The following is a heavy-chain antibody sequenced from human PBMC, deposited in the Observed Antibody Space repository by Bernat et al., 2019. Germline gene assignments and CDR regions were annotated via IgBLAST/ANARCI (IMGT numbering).Heavy chain of an antibody. J-gene: IGHJ3*02. V-gene: IGHV3-48*01. CDR3: ARVPPLDRWELLGAFDI. D-gene: IGHD1-26*01. CDR2: ISSSSSTI. CDR1: GFTFSSYS. Sequence: EVQLVESGGGLVQPGGSLRLSCAASGFTFSSYSMNWVRQAPGKGLEWVSYISSSSSTIYYADSVKGRFTISRDNAKNSLYLQMNSLRAEDTAVYYCARVPPLDRWELLGAFDIWGQGTMVTVSS.